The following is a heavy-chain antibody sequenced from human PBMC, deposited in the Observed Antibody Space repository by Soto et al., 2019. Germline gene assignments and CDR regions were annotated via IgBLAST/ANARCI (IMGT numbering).Heavy chain of an antibody. CDR1: GGSISSSSYY. J-gene: IGHJ6*03. Sequence: PSETLSLTCTVSGGSISSSSYYWGWIRQPPGKGLEWIGSIYYSGSTYYNPSLKSRVTISVDTSKNQFSLKLSSVTAADTAVYYCATLKITPGKYYYYYYMDVWGKGTTVTVSS. CDR3: ATLKITPGKYYYYYYMDV. D-gene: IGHD3-16*01. V-gene: IGHV4-39*01. CDR2: IYYSGST.